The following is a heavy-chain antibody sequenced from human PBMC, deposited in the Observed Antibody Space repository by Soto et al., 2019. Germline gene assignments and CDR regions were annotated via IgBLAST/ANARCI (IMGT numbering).Heavy chain of an antibody. Sequence: PGESLQISCKGYVYSFTSNWIGWVRQMPGKGLEWMGVIYPGDSDTRYSPSFQGQVTISADTSINTAYLQWSSLKASDTAIYYCAKLARTIISSLTLSPSGVFAYRGQGTLVIGSS. D-gene: IGHD5-12*01. V-gene: IGHV5-51*01. CDR2: IYPGDSDT. CDR3: AKLARTIISSLTLSPSGVFAY. J-gene: IGHJ4*02. CDR1: VYSFTSNW.